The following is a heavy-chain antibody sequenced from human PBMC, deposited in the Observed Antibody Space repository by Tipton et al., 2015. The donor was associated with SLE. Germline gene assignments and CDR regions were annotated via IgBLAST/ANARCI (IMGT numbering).Heavy chain of an antibody. D-gene: IGHD2-2*01. V-gene: IGHV3-23*01. CDR2: ISASGGSI. CDR3: ATRPGTSHWYYFDY. CDR1: GFTFATYA. J-gene: IGHJ4*01. Sequence: SLRLSCTGSGFTFATYAMSWVRQAPGKGLEWVSAISASGGSIYYADSVKGRFTISRDNSENILFLQMNSLTAEDTALYYCATRPGTSHWYYFDYWGQGTLVTVSS.